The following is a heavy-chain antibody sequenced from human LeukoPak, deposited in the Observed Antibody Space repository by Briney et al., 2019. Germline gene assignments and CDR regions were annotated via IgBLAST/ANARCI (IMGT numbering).Heavy chain of an antibody. Sequence: GGSLRLSCAASGFTFSSYGMHWVRQAPGKGLEWVAFIRYDGSDKYYADSVKGRFTISRDKSKSTLYLYMNSLRAEDTAVYYCARENSNTGAFDIWGQGTMVTVSS. J-gene: IGHJ3*02. CDR1: GFTFSSYG. V-gene: IGHV3-30*02. CDR2: IRYDGSDK. D-gene: IGHD6-13*01. CDR3: ARENSNTGAFDI.